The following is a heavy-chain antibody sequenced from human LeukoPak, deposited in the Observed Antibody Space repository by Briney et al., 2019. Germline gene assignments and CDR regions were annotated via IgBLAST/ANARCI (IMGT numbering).Heavy chain of an antibody. CDR3: ARGSGSYLDY. D-gene: IGHD1-26*01. Sequence: SETLSLTCAVYGGSFSGYYWSWIRQPPGKGLEWIGEINHSGSTNYNPSLKSRVTISVDTSKNQFSLELSSVTAADTAVYYCARGSGSYLDYWGQGTLVTVSS. CDR1: GGSFSGYY. CDR2: INHSGST. J-gene: IGHJ4*02. V-gene: IGHV4-34*01.